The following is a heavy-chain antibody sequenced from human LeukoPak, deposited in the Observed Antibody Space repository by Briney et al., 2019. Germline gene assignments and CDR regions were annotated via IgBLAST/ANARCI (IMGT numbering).Heavy chain of an antibody. CDR1: GFTFSSYW. D-gene: IGHD5-18*01. CDR3: ARSKSWIQLWFDY. Sequence: GGSPRLSCAASGFTFSSYWMTWVRQAPGKGLEWVANIKQDGSEKYYVDSVKGRFTISRDNAKNSLYLQMNSLRAEDTAVYYCARSKSWIQLWFDYWGQGTLVTVSS. J-gene: IGHJ4*02. CDR2: IKQDGSEK. V-gene: IGHV3-7*01.